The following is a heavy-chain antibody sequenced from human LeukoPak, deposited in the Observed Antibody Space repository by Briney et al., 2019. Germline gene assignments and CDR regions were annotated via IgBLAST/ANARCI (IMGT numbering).Heavy chain of an antibody. V-gene: IGHV1-2*02. CDR1: GYTFTGYY. J-gene: IGHJ6*03. CDR2: INPNSGGT. D-gene: IGHD6-19*01. Sequence: ASVKVSCKASGYTFTGYYMHLVRQAPGQGLEWMGWINPNSGGTNYAQKFQGRVTMTGDTSISTAYMELSRLRSDDTAVYYCAREREQWLASYMDVWGKGTTVTVSS. CDR3: AREREQWLASYMDV.